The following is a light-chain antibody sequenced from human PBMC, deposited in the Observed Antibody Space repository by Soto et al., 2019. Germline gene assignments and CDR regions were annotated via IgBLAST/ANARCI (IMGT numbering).Light chain of an antibody. CDR3: QQSYSILWT. Sequence: DIQMTQSPSSLSASVGDRVTVTCLASQSISSYLNWYQQKPGKAPNLLIYATSNLQSGVPSRFSGSGSGTDFILTISSLQPEDFATYYCQQSYSILWTFGQGTKVDIK. CDR2: ATS. J-gene: IGKJ1*01. CDR1: QSISSY. V-gene: IGKV1-39*01.